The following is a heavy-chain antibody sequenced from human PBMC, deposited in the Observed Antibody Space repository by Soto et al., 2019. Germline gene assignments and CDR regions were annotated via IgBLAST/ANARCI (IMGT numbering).Heavy chain of an antibody. CDR2: INSDGSST. CDR3: ARGGINAGYYYAMEV. D-gene: IGHD6-13*01. J-gene: IGHJ6*02. CDR1: GFTFSTYW. Sequence: EVHLVESGGGLVQPGGSLRLSCAASGFTFSTYWMHWVRQAPGKGLVWVSRINSDGSSTHYADSVKGRFTISRDNAKNTLYLQMNSLSAEYTAVYFWARGGINAGYYYAMEVWGPGNTVTGSS. V-gene: IGHV3-74*01.